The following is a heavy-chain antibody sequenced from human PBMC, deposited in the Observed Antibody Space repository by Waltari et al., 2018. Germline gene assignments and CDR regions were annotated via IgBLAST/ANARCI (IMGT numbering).Heavy chain of an antibody. Sequence: QVQLVESGGGVVQPGRSLRLSCAASGFTFSSYGMHWVRQAPGKGLEWVAVISYDGSNKYYADSVKGRFTISRDNSKNTLYLQMNSLRAEDTAVYYCAKDDAQWLVYYYYGMDVWGQGTTVTVSS. CDR2: ISYDGSNK. CDR1: GFTFSSYG. CDR3: AKDDAQWLVYYYYGMDV. D-gene: IGHD6-19*01. J-gene: IGHJ6*02. V-gene: IGHV3-30*18.